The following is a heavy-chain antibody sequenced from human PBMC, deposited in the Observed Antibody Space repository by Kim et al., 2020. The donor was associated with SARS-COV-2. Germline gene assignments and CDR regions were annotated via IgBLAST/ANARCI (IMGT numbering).Heavy chain of an antibody. V-gene: IGHV4-59*01. CDR3: AKRGGFGELFA. J-gene: IGHJ5*02. Sequence: TNSNPSLRSRVTISVDTSKNQFSLKLSSVTAADTAVYYCAKRGGFGELFAWGQGTLVTVSS. D-gene: IGHD3-10*01. CDR2: T.